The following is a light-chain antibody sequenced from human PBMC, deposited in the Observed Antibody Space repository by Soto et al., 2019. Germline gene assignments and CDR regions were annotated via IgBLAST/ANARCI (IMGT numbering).Light chain of an antibody. CDR3: SSYTSSSTAVV. Sequence: QSALTQPASVSGSPGQSITISCTGTSSDVGGYNYVSWYQQHPGKAPKLMIYEVSNRPSGVSNRFSGSKSGNTASLTISGLQAEDAADYYCSSYTSSSTAVVFGGGTNLTVL. V-gene: IGLV2-14*01. CDR2: EVS. J-gene: IGLJ2*01. CDR1: SSDVGGYNY.